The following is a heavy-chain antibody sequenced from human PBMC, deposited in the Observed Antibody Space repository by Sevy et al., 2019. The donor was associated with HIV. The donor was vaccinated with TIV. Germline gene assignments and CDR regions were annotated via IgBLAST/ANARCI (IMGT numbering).Heavy chain of an antibody. CDR2: TYYRSKWYN. CDR3: AREYSSGWYRDDAFDI. D-gene: IGHD6-19*01. CDR1: GDSVSSNSAA. V-gene: IGHV6-1*01. J-gene: IGHJ3*02. Sequence: SQTLSLTCAISGDSVSSNSAAWNWIRQSPSRGLEWLGRTYYRSKWYNDYVVSVKSRITINPDTSKNQFSLQLNSVTPEDTAVYYCAREYSSGWYRDDAFDICGQGTMVTVSS.